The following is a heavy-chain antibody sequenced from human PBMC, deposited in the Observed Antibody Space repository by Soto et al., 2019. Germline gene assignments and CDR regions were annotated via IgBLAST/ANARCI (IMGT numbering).Heavy chain of an antibody. CDR2: IIPIFGTA. J-gene: IGHJ3*02. D-gene: IGHD5-12*01. Sequence: GAAVKVSCKASGGTFSSYAISWVRQAPGQGLEWMGGIIPIFGTANYAQKFQGRVTITAGESTSTAYMELSSLRSEDTAVYYCAREETGRDGYTDAFDIWGQGTMVTVS. CDR3: AREETGRDGYTDAFDI. V-gene: IGHV1-69*13. CDR1: GGTFSSYA.